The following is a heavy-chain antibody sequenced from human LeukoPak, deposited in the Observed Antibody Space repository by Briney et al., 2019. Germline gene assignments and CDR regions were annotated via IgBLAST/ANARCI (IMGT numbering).Heavy chain of an antibody. J-gene: IGHJ4*02. D-gene: IGHD3-22*01. CDR3: AKGSLGGYSWYYFDY. V-gene: IGHV3-23*01. Sequence: GGSLRLSCAVSGFTFSSYAMNWARQAPGKGLEWVSAISGSGGSTYYADSVKGRFTISRDNSKNTLYLQMNSLRAEDTAVYYCAKGSLGGYSWYYFDYWGQGTLVTVSS. CDR1: GFTFSSYA. CDR2: ISGSGGST.